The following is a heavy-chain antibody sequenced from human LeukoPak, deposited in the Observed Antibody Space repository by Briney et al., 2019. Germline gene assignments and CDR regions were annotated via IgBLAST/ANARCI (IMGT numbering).Heavy chain of an antibody. CDR1: GGSFSGYY. CDR3: ARQPQTVTTFYFYYYYMDV. J-gene: IGHJ6*03. Sequence: NPSETLSLTCAVYGGSFSGYYWTWIRQPPGKGLEFLGEINDSGTTKYNPSLRNRVTISIDTSLKQFSLRLKSVSAADTAVYYCARQPQTVTTFYFYYYYMDVWGKGTTVTVSS. V-gene: IGHV4-34*01. D-gene: IGHD4-11*01. CDR2: INDSGTT.